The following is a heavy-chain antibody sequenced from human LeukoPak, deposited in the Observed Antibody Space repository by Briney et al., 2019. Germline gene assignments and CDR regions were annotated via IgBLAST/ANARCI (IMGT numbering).Heavy chain of an antibody. CDR3: ARGGSYPTPWAGYYYYMDV. V-gene: IGHV4-59*01. D-gene: IGHD1-26*01. J-gene: IGHJ6*03. Sequence: SETLSLTCNVSGGSISSYYWSWIRQPPGKGLEWIGYIYYSGSTNYNPSLKSRVTISVDTSKNQFSLKLSSVTAADTAVYYCARGGSYPTPWAGYYYYMDVWGKGTTVTVSS. CDR2: IYYSGST. CDR1: GGSISSYY.